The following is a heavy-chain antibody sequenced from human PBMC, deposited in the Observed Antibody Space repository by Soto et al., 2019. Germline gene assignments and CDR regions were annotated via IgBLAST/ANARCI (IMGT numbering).Heavy chain of an antibody. CDR3: ATSAGTYVDPNTWFDP. V-gene: IGHV3-74*01. J-gene: IGHJ5*02. CDR1: GFTFDRHW. Sequence: EVQLVESGGGFVQPGGSLRLSCVASGFTFDRHWMHWVRQASGKGLVWVSRIKSDGTTTTYAESVKGRFTISRDNAKNTLYLQMNSLSVEDTAVYYCATSAGTYVDPNTWFDPWGQGTLVTVSS. CDR2: IKSDGTTT. D-gene: IGHD3-16*01.